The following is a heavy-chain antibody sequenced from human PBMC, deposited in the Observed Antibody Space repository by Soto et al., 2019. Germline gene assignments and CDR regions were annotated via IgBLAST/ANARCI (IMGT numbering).Heavy chain of an antibody. J-gene: IGHJ4*02. D-gene: IGHD3-22*01. CDR3: ARGWGYDNSDYYYAY. CDR2: IIPICGTA. CDR1: GGHFSRHA. Sequence: QVQLVQSXAEVRKPGSSVXVSCKASGGHFSRHAISWVRQAPGQGLEWMGGIIPICGTANHAQKFQGRVTIMADESTSTAYMELSSLRSEDTAIYYCARGWGYDNSDYYYAYWGQGTLVIVSS. V-gene: IGHV1-69*01.